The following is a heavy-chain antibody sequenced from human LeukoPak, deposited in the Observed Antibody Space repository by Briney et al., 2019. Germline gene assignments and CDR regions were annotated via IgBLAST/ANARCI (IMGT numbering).Heavy chain of an antibody. J-gene: IGHJ3*02. CDR2: IYTSGST. CDR3: ARTSITIFGVDAFDI. D-gene: IGHD3-3*01. V-gene: IGHV4-61*02. CDR1: GGSISSGSYY. Sequence: PSQTLSLTCTVSGGSISSGSYYWRWIRQPAGKGLEWIGRIYTSGSTNYNPSLKSRVTISVDTSKNQFSLKLSSVTAADTAVYYCARTSITIFGVDAFDIWGQGTMVTVSS.